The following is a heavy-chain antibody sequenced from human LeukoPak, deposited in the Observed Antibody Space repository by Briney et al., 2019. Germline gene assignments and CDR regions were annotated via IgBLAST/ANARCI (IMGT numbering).Heavy chain of an antibody. CDR3: ARGGSFLRFLEWSYYYGMDV. CDR1: GYTFTSYD. Sequence: ASVNVSCKASGYTFTSYDINWVRQATGQGLEWMGWMNPNSGNTGYAQKFQGRVTMTRNTSISTAYMELSSLRSEDTAVYYCARGGSFLRFLEWSYYYGMDVWGQGTTVTVSS. CDR2: MNPNSGNT. V-gene: IGHV1-8*01. D-gene: IGHD3-3*01. J-gene: IGHJ6*02.